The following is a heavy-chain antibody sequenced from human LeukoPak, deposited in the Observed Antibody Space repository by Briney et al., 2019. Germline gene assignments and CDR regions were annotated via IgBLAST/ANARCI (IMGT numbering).Heavy chain of an antibody. V-gene: IGHV3-30-3*01. Sequence: GGSLRLSCAASGFTFSSYAMHWVRQAPGKGLEWVAVISYDGSNEYYADSVKGRFTISRDNSKNTLYLQMNSLRAEDTAVYYCARDRRSITMVRGVTTSYYFDYWGQGTLVTVSS. J-gene: IGHJ4*02. CDR1: GFTFSSYA. CDR3: ARDRRSITMVRGVTTSYYFDY. CDR2: ISYDGSNE. D-gene: IGHD3-10*01.